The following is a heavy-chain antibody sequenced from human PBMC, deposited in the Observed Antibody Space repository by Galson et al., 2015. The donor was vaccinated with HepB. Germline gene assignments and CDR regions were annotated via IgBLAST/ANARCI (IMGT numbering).Heavy chain of an antibody. V-gene: IGHV3-7*03. J-gene: IGHJ4*02. Sequence: SLRLSCAASGFTFGDYAMRWVRQAPGKGLEWVANIKQDGSEKYYVDSVKGRFTISRDNAKNSLYLQMNSLRAEDTAVYYCAREQEAMVRGVSRRSFDYWGQGTLVTVSS. D-gene: IGHD3-10*01. CDR1: GFTFGDYA. CDR3: AREQEAMVRGVSRRSFDY. CDR2: IKQDGSEK.